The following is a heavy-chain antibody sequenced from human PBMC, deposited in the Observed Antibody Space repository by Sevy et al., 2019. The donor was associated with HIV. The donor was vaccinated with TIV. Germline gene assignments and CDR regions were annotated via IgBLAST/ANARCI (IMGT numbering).Heavy chain of an antibody. J-gene: IGHJ4*02. Sequence: SEILSLTCTVSGGSISSGGYYWSWIRQHPGKGLEWIGYIYYSGSTYYNPSLKSRVTISVDTSKNQFSLKLSSVTAADTAVYYCARSLPPGIAAAGTSDYWGQGTLVTVSS. CDR1: GGSISSGGYY. V-gene: IGHV4-31*03. CDR3: ARSLPPGIAAAGTSDY. CDR2: IYYSGST. D-gene: IGHD6-13*01.